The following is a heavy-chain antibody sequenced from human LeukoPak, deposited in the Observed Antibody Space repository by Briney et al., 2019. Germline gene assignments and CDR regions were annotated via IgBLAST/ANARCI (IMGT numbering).Heavy chain of an antibody. CDR3: ATWYTIGWYYD. D-gene: IGHD6-19*01. J-gene: IGHJ4*02. V-gene: IGHV3-74*01. Sequence: GGSLRLSCAASGFTFSNCWMHWVRQAPGKGLVWVSRINSDGSITTYADSVKGRFTISRDNAKNTLYLQMNSLRAEDTAVYYCATWYTIGWYYDWGQGTLVTVSS. CDR1: GFTFSNCW. CDR2: INSDGSIT.